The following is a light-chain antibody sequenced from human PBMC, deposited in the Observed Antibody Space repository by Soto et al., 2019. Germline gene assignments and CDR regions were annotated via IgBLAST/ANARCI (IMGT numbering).Light chain of an antibody. CDR1: QSVSRY. CDR2: DAS. CDR3: QQRSSWPIT. Sequence: EIVLTQSPATLSLSPWERATLSCRASQSVSRYLAWYQQKPGQAPRLLIYDASNRATGIPARFSGSGSGTDFTLTISSLEPEDFAVYYCQQRSSWPITFGQGTRLEI. J-gene: IGKJ5*01. V-gene: IGKV3-11*01.